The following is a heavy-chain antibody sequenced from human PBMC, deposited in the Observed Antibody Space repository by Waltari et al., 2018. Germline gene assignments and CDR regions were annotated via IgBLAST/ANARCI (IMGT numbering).Heavy chain of an antibody. CDR3: AREVVPAATIVVNWFDP. Sequence: QVELVQSGPDLKKPGASVKVSCRVSGYSFTSYAITGVRQAPGRGFELMGWINTNSGNPTYVQGFTGRFVFSLDTSVSTAFLQINSLEAEDTAVYYCAREVVPAATIVVNWFDPWGQGTLVTVSS. J-gene: IGHJ5*02. CDR1: GYSFTSYA. V-gene: IGHV7-4-1*02. CDR2: INTNSGNP. D-gene: IGHD2-2*01.